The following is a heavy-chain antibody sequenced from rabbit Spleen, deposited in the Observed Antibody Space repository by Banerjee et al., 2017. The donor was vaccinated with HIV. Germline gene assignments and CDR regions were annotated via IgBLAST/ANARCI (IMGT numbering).Heavy chain of an antibody. V-gene: IGHV1S7*01. CDR2: IDPVFGIT. CDR3: ARDLYSSGWGALSYGLDL. J-gene: IGHJ6*01. CDR1: GFTLSSYY. Sequence: QLKESGGGLVQPGGSLKLSCKASGFTLSSYYMNWVRQAPGKGLEWIGYIDPVFGITYYANWVNGRFTISSDNAQNTVFLQMTSLTASDTATYFCARDLYSSGWGALSYGLDLWGQGTLVTVS. D-gene: IGHD4-1*01.